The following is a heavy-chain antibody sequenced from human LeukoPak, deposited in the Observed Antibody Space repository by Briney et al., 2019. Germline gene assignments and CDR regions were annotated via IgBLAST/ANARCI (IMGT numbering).Heavy chain of an antibody. V-gene: IGHV3-11*04. CDR3: ARDLRDILTGPYYYYYGMDV. Sequence: PGGSLRLSCAASGFTFSDYYLSWIRQAPGKGLEWVSYISSSGSTIYYADSVKGRFTISRDNAKNSLYLQMNSLRAEDTAVYYCARDLRDILTGPYYYYYGMDVWGQGTTVTVSS. D-gene: IGHD3-9*01. J-gene: IGHJ6*02. CDR2: ISSSGSTI. CDR1: GFTFSDYY.